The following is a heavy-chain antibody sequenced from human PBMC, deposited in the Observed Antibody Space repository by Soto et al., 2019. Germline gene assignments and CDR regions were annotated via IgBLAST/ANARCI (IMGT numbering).Heavy chain of an antibody. CDR2: IIPIFGTA. CDR1: GGTFSSYA. J-gene: IGHJ6*02. Sequence: QVQLVQSGAEVKKPGSSVKVSCKASGGTFSSYAISWVRQAPGQGLEWMGGIIPIFGTANYAQKFQGRVTIIADEATSTAYMELSSLRSEDTVVYYCARDNWKAMVRGVITAPYYYYGMDVWGQGTTVTVSS. V-gene: IGHV1-69*01. CDR3: ARDNWKAMVRGVITAPYYYYGMDV. D-gene: IGHD3-10*01.